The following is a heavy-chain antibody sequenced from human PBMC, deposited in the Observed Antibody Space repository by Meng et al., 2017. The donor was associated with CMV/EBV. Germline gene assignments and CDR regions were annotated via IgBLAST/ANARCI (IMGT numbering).Heavy chain of an antibody. CDR2: IYYSGST. J-gene: IGHJ4*02. CDR1: GGSIRSGYYY. V-gene: IGHV4-30-4*08. Sequence: QVKLQQWGRGLLTPSQTLSLPCLVSGGSIRSGYYYWSWIGQPPGKGLEWIGYIYYSGSTYYNPSLKSRVTISVDTSKNQFSLKLSSVTAADTAVYYCARDNRRGGVDYWGQGTLVTVSS. D-gene: IGHD3-3*01. CDR3: ARDNRRGGVDY.